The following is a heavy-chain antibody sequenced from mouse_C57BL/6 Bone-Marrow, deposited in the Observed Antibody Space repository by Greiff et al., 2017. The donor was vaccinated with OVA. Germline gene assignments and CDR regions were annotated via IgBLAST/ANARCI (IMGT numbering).Heavy chain of an antibody. CDR3: ARDGNTTVVDWYFDV. V-gene: IGHV3-6*01. D-gene: IGHD1-1*01. CDR2: ISYDGSN. Sequence: ESGPGLVKPSQSLSLTCSVTGYSITSGYYWNWIRQFPGNKLEWMGYISYDGSNNYNPSLKNRISITRDTSKNQFFLKLNSGTTEDTATYYCARDGNTTVVDWYFDVWGTGTTVTVSS. J-gene: IGHJ1*03. CDR1: GYSITSGYY.